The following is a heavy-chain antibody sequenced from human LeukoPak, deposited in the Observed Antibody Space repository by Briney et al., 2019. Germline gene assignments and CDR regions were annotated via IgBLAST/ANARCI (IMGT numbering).Heavy chain of an antibody. D-gene: IGHD3-16*01. Sequence: GGSLRLSCAASGFTFSSYAMHWVRQAPGKGLEWVAVISYDGSNKYYADSVKGRFTISRDNSKNTLYLQMNSLRAEDTAVYYCARDFGGTVPFIDYWGQGTLVTVSS. V-gene: IGHV3-30-3*01. CDR2: ISYDGSNK. CDR1: GFTFSSYA. CDR3: ARDFGGTVPFIDY. J-gene: IGHJ4*02.